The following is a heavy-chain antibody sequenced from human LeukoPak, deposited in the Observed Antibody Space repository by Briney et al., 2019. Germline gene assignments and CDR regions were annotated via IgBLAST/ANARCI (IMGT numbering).Heavy chain of an antibody. D-gene: IGHD3-10*01. CDR2: IIPILGIA. CDR3: ARDLAMVRGEYWFDP. V-gene: IGHV1-69*04. Sequence: VASVKVSCKASGGTFSSYAISWVRQAPGQGLEWMGRIIPILGIANYAQKFQGRVTITADKSTSTAYMELSSLRSEDTAVYYCARDLAMVRGEYWFDPWGQGTLVTVSS. J-gene: IGHJ5*02. CDR1: GGTFSSYA.